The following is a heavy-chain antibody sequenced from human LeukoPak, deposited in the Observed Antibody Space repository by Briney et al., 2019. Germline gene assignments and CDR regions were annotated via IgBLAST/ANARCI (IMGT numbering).Heavy chain of an antibody. CDR2: IYSGGST. D-gene: IGHD6-13*01. V-gene: IGHV3-53*01. CDR1: GFTVSSNY. Sequence: GGSLRLSCAASGFTVSSNYMSSVRQPPGKGLEWVSVIYSGGSTYYADSVKGRFTISRDNSKNTLYLQMNSLRAEDTAMYYCARKEGSSWNYWGQGTLVTVSS. J-gene: IGHJ4*02. CDR3: ARKEGSSWNY.